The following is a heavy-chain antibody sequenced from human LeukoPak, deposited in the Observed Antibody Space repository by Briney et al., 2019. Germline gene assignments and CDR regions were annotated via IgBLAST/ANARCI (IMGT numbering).Heavy chain of an antibody. CDR2: INGDGTKT. V-gene: IGHV3-7*05. CDR1: GFTFSSYW. CDR3: ARNFGWQQFDY. J-gene: IGHJ4*02. D-gene: IGHD4-23*01. Sequence: GGSLRLSCAASGFTFSSYWLDWVRQAPGKGLEWVANINGDGTKTTYVDSVEGRFTISRDNAKNSFYLQMHSLRADDTAVYYCARNFGWQQFDYWGQGTMVTVS.